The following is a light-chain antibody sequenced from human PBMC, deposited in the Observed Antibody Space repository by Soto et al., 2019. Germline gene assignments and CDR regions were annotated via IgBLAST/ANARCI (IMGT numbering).Light chain of an antibody. CDR3: QQYYNTPYT. J-gene: IGKJ2*01. CDR2: WAS. V-gene: IGKV4-1*01. CDR1: QSVLYSSNNKNY. Sequence: DIVMTQSPDSLAVSLGERATINCKSSQSVLYSSNNKNYLAWYQHKPGQPPKLLIYWASTRESGVPDRFSGTGSETDFTLTITSLQAEDGVVYYCQQYYNTPYTFGQGNKLEIK.